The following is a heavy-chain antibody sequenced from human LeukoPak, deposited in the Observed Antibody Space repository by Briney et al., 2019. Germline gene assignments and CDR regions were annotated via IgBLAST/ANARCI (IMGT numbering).Heavy chain of an antibody. CDR3: TRDQGWFDP. CDR1: GGTFSSYA. V-gene: IGHV1-69*05. CDR2: IIPIFGTA. Sequence: GSSVKLSCKASGGTFSSYAISWVRQSPGQGLEWRGGIIPIFGTANYAQKFQGRVTITTDESTTPAYMGLSRRRSEDTTVYYCTRDQGWFDPWGQGTLVTVSS. J-gene: IGHJ5*02.